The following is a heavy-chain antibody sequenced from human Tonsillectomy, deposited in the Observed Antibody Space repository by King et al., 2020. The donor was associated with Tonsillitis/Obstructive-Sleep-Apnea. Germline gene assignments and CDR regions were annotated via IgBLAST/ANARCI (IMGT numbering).Heavy chain of an antibody. CDR2: ISYDGSNK. CDR3: ARNVWTYVYGRYRDMAV. CDR1: VFTLSSYA. Sequence: VQLVESGGGVVQPGRSLRLSCAASVFTLSSYAMHWVRQAPGKGLEWVAVISYDGSNKYYADSVKGRFTISRDNSKNTLYLQMNSLRAEDTAVYYCARNVWTYVYGRYRDMAVWCKGTTVTVSS. J-gene: IGHJ6*03. D-gene: IGHD3-16*02. V-gene: IGHV3-30*01.